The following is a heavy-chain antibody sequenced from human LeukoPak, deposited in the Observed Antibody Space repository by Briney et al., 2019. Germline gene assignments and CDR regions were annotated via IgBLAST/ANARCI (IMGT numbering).Heavy chain of an antibody. CDR2: IYNSGSA. J-gene: IGHJ6*02. D-gene: IGHD3-10*01. Sequence: RPSETLSLTCTVSGGSISSYYWSWIRQPPEKGLEWIGYIYNSGSANYNPTLKSRVTMLVDTSKKQFSLKMTSVTAADTAVYYCAGSSMVRGMHNYYGMDVWGQGTTVTVSS. CDR1: GGSISSYY. CDR3: AGSSMVRGMHNYYGMDV. V-gene: IGHV4-59*01.